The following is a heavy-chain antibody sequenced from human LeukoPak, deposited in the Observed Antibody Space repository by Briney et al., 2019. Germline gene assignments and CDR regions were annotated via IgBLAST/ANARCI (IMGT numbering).Heavy chain of an antibody. J-gene: IGHJ5*02. CDR2: INPNSGGT. Sequence: GASVKVSCKASGYTFTGYYMHWVRQAPGQGLEWMGWINPNSGGTNYAQKFQGRVTMTRDTSISTAYVELSRLRSDDTAVYYCARAGYYGSGSYYPLYNWFDPWGQGTLVTVSS. V-gene: IGHV1-2*02. D-gene: IGHD3-10*01. CDR3: ARAGYYGSGSYYPLYNWFDP. CDR1: GYTFTGYY.